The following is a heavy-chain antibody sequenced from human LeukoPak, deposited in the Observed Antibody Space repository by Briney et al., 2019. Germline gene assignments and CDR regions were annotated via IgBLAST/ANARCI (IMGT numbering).Heavy chain of an antibody. Sequence: ASVKVSCKASGYSFTSYGISWVRQAPGQGLEWVGWISLYNGDTNYAQKLQGRVTMTTDTSTSTAYMDLRSLRSDDTAVYYCARDLYYYDSGASFDDTFDIWGQGTTVTVSS. CDR1: GYSFTSYG. CDR2: ISLYNGDT. V-gene: IGHV1-18*01. D-gene: IGHD3-22*01. J-gene: IGHJ3*02. CDR3: ARDLYYYDSGASFDDTFDI.